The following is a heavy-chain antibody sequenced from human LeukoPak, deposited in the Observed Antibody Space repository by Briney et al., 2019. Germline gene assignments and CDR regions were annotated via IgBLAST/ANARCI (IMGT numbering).Heavy chain of an antibody. CDR3: ARRSGYSYFQH. J-gene: IGHJ1*01. Sequence: NPSQTLSLTCAVYGGSFSGYYWSWIRQPPGKGLEWIGEINHSGSTNYNPSLKSRVTISVDTSKNQFSLKLSSVTAADTAVYYCARRSGYSYFQHWGQGTLVTVSS. CDR2: INHSGST. CDR1: GGSFSGYY. V-gene: IGHV4-34*01. D-gene: IGHD3-3*01.